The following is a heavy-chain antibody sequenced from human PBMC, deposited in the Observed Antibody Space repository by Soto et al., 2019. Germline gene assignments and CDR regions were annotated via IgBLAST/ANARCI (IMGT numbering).Heavy chain of an antibody. Sequence: QITLKESGPTLVKPTQTLTLTCTFSGFSLSTSGVGVVWIRQPPGKALEWLALIYWDDDKHYGPSLKSRLTVTTDTSINPAVLTKTNMDPVDTTTYSCALTYDYGRNWFDPWGQGTLVTVSS. D-gene: IGHD3-10*01. V-gene: IGHV2-5*05. CDR3: ALTYDYGRNWFDP. J-gene: IGHJ5*02. CDR2: IYWDDDK. CDR1: GFSLSTSGVG.